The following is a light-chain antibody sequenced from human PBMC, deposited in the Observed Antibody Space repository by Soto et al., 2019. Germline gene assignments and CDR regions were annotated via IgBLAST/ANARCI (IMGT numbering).Light chain of an antibody. CDR2: KAS. V-gene: IGKV1-5*03. CDR1: QSISSW. Sequence: DIQMTQSPSTLSASVGDRVTITCRASQSISSWLAWYQQKPGKAPKLLICKASSLESGVPSRFSGSGSGTEFTLTISSLQPDDFAPYYCQQYNSYPWTFGQGTKVEIK. CDR3: QQYNSYPWT. J-gene: IGKJ1*01.